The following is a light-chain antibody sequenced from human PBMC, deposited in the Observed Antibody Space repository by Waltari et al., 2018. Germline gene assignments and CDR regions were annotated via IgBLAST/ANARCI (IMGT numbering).Light chain of an antibody. V-gene: IGKV1-39*01. Sequence: DIQMTQSPSSLSASVGDRVTITCRASQNIGNFLNWYQQTPGTAPNLLIFAASSLQPGAPSRFSGSGSGSDFTLTISTLQPEDFAAYYCQQSYRPPLTVGGGTRVEI. J-gene: IGKJ4*01. CDR1: QNIGNF. CDR2: AAS. CDR3: QQSYRPPLT.